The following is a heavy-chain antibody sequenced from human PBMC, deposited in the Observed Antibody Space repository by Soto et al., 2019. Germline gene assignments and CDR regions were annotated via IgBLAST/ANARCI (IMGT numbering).Heavy chain of an antibody. CDR1: GFTFSSYS. D-gene: IGHD6-13*01. CDR3: AREGIAAALDY. Sequence: EVQLVESGGGLVKPGGSLRLSCAASGFTFSSYSMNWVLQAPGKGLEWVSSISSSSSYIYYADSVKGRFTISRDNAKNSLYLQVNSLRAEDTAVYYCAREGIAAALDYWGQGTLVTVSS. V-gene: IGHV3-21*01. CDR2: ISSSSSYI. J-gene: IGHJ4*02.